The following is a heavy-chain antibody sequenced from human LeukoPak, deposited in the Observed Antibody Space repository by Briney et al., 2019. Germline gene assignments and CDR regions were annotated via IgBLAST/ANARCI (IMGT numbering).Heavy chain of an antibody. Sequence: GGSLRLSCAASGFTFGSYWMSWVRQAPGKGLEWVANIKQDGSEKYYVDSVKGRFTISRDNAKNSLYLQMNSLRAEDTAVYYCAREQVLRYYDSSGEDYWGQGTLVTVSS. CDR2: IKQDGSEK. D-gene: IGHD3-22*01. CDR3: AREQVLRYYDSSGEDY. CDR1: GFTFGSYW. V-gene: IGHV3-7*01. J-gene: IGHJ4*02.